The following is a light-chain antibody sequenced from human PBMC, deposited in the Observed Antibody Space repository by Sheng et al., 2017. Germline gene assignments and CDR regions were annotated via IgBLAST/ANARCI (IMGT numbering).Light chain of an antibody. J-gene: IGKJ1*01. Sequence: ETVLTQSPGTLSLSPGERASVSCRASQTVSTNYLAWYQQKAGQAPRLLIYGATSRATGIPDRFSGSGSGTDFTLTISRLEPEDFAVYYCQQYGSSPWTFGQGTKVEVK. CDR1: QTVSTNY. CDR3: QQYGSSPWT. CDR2: GAT. V-gene: IGKV3-20*01.